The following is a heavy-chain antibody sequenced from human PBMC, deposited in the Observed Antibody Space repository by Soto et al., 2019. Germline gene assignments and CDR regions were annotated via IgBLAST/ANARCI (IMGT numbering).Heavy chain of an antibody. J-gene: IGHJ6*02. CDR1: GGAFSDYA. V-gene: IGHV1-69*12. CDR3: ASWLKGPDIGNYYYGMDV. D-gene: IGHD2-15*01. Sequence: QVQLVQSGAEVKKPGSSVKVSCKASGGAFSDYAFSWVRQAPGQGLEWLGGIMPIFRAPDYAQKFQGRVTITADEFTRPAYMEMNRLRSEDTAVYYCASWLKGPDIGNYYYGMDVWGQGTTVTVS. CDR2: IMPIFRAP.